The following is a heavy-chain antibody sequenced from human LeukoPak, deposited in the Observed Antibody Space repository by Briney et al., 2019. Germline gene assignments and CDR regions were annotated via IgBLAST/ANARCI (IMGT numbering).Heavy chain of an antibody. Sequence: PGGSLRLSCAASGFTFDDYAMHWLRQAPGKGLEWVSGISWNSGSIGYADSVKGRFTISRDNAKNSLYLQMNSLRAEDTALYYCAKVQCGGSCPGYYFDYWGQGTLVTVSS. J-gene: IGHJ4*02. V-gene: IGHV3-9*01. D-gene: IGHD2-15*01. CDR3: AKVQCGGSCPGYYFDY. CDR1: GFTFDDYA. CDR2: ISWNSGSI.